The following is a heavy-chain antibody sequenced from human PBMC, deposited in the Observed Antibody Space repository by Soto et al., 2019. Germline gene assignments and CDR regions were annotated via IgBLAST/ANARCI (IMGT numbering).Heavy chain of an antibody. CDR2: INPSGGST. V-gene: IGHV1-46*02. CDR3: ARPPFPGCLNAVCYPLDY. CDR1: GYTFNDYY. J-gene: IGHJ4*02. D-gene: IGHD2-8*01. Sequence: QVQLVQSGAEVKKPGASVKVSCKASGYTFNDYYLHWVRQAPGQGLGWMGMINPSGGSTSYAQKFQGRVTMTRDTSTTTVYMEVSSLKSEDTAVYYCARPPFPGCLNAVCYPLDYWGQGTLVTVSS.